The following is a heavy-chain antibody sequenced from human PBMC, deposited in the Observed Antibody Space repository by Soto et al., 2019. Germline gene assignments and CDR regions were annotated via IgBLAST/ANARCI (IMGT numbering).Heavy chain of an antibody. CDR2: IIPIFGTA. Sequence: SVKVSCKASGGTFSSYAISWVRQAPGQGLEWMGGIIPIFGTANYAQKFQGRVTITADESTSTAYMELSSLRSEDTAVYYCARSLIAVAGTGCQFGTTLVYWGQGTLVTVSS. J-gene: IGHJ4*02. V-gene: IGHV1-69*13. D-gene: IGHD6-19*01. CDR1: GGTFSSYA. CDR3: ARSLIAVAGTGCQFGTTLVY.